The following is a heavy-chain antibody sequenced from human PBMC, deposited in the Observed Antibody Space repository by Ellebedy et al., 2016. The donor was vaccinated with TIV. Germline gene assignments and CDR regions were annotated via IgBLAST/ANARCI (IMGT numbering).Heavy chain of an antibody. V-gene: IGHV4-59*01. Sequence: LRLSXGVSGDSISDYYWSWIRQPPGKGLEFIGYIYKSGISRYNPSLRSRPIISLDTSKSHFSLHLSSVTTADTAMYYCARGARYSYGFFDYWGQGILVTVSS. D-gene: IGHD5-18*01. CDR1: GDSISDYY. J-gene: IGHJ4*02. CDR2: IYKSGIS. CDR3: ARGARYSYGFFDY.